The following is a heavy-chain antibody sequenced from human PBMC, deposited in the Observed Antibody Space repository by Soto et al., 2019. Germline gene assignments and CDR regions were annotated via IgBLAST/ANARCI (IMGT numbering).Heavy chain of an antibody. CDR2: IYYSGST. CDR1: GGSISSSSYY. CDR3: ARLQIAVDAFDI. Sequence: SETLSLTCTVSGGSISSSSYYWGWIRQPPGKGLEWIGSIYYSGSTYYNPSLKSRVTISVDTSENQFSLKLSSVTAADTAVYYCARLQIAVDAFDIWGQGTMVTVSS. J-gene: IGHJ3*02. D-gene: IGHD6-19*01. V-gene: IGHV4-39*01.